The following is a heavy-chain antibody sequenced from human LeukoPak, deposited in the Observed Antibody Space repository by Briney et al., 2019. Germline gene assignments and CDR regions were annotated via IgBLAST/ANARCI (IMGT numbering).Heavy chain of an antibody. D-gene: IGHD2-15*01. Sequence: GGSLRLSCAASGFTFSSYVMNWVRQAPGKGLEWVSAISGSSSYIYYADSVKGRFTISRDNAKNSLYLQMNSLRAEDTAVYYCADSGVSPVWGQGTMVTVSS. CDR2: ISGSSSYI. J-gene: IGHJ3*01. V-gene: IGHV3-21*01. CDR3: ADSGVSPV. CDR1: GFTFSSYV.